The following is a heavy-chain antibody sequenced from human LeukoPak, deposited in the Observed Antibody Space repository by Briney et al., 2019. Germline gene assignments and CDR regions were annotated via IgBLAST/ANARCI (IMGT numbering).Heavy chain of an antibody. J-gene: IGHJ4*02. Sequence: GGSLRLSCAASGFTFSSYSMNWVRQAPGKGLEWVSYISSSSSTIYYADSVKGRFTISRDNAKNSLYLQMNSLRAEDTAVYYCAREDAVVTVDYWGQGTLVTVSS. CDR2: ISSSSSTI. D-gene: IGHD2-21*02. CDR3: AREDAVVTVDY. V-gene: IGHV3-48*04. CDR1: GFTFSSYS.